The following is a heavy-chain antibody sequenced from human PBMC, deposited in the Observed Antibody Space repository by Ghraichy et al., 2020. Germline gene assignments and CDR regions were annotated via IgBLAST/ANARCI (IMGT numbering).Heavy chain of an antibody. V-gene: IGHV3-7*01. CDR1: GFTFCNSW. CDR2: INQDGSAK. CDR3: ARDLFYFESSGYYASDY. Sequence: GGPLRLSCEASGFTFCNSWMTWVRQAPGKGLEWVGNINQDGSAKYYMDSVRGRFTISRDNVKNSLYLQMNSLRAEDTAVYFCARDLFYFESSGYYASDYWGQGTLVTVSS. J-gene: IGHJ4*02. D-gene: IGHD3-22*01.